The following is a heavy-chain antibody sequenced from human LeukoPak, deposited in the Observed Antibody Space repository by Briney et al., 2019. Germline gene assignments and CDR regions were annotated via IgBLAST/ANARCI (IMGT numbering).Heavy chain of an antibody. CDR2: INWNGGST. CDR3: ARDYERSSSSSGPTFDS. CDR1: GFTFSSYA. V-gene: IGHV3-20*04. Sequence: GGSLRLSCAASGFTFSSYAMHWVRQAPGKGLEWVSGINWNGGSTGYADSVKGRFTISRDNANNSLYLQMTSLRAEDTALYYCARDYERSSSSSGPTFDSWGQGTLVTVSS. D-gene: IGHD6-6*01. J-gene: IGHJ4*02.